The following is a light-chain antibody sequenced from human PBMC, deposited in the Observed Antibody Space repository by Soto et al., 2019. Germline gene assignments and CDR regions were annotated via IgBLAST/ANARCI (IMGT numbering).Light chain of an antibody. CDR1: QGVSSY. CDR2: DAS. Sequence: EIVLTQSPSTLSLSPGERATLSCRASQGVSSYLAWYQQKPGQAPRLLIYDASNRATGIPARFSGSGSGTDFTLTISRLEPEDFAVYYCHQYESSPLTFGGGTKVDIK. V-gene: IGKV3-11*01. CDR3: HQYESSPLT. J-gene: IGKJ4*01.